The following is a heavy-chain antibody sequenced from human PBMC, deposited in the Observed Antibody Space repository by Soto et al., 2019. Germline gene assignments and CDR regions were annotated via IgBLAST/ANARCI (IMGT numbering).Heavy chain of an antibody. Sequence: SVTLSLTCAASGGTVSSSSWYCWVRHPPGKGLEWIREIYHTGNNNYNPSLESRVTSSVDKYKNHFSLSLNSVTAADTAVYYCARDSRAAAGNRRYYFDYWGQGTLVTVSS. CDR2: IYHTGNN. CDR3: ARDSRAAAGNRRYYFDY. J-gene: IGHJ4*02. CDR1: GGTVSSSSW. D-gene: IGHD6-13*01. V-gene: IGHV4-4*02.